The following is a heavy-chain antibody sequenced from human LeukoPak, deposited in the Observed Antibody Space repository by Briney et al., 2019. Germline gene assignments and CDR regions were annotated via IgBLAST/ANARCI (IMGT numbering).Heavy chain of an antibody. CDR2: INPYSGGT. CDR1: GYTFSDYY. Sequence: GPSVNVSCKASGYTFSDYYIHWVRQAPGQGLEWMGWINPYSGGTNYAEKFQGRVTMTRDTSMTTAYMELSSLRSDDTAMYYCAALRRSGWYIGDWGQGTLVTVSS. V-gene: IGHV1-2*02. J-gene: IGHJ4*02. D-gene: IGHD6-19*01. CDR3: AALRRSGWYIGD.